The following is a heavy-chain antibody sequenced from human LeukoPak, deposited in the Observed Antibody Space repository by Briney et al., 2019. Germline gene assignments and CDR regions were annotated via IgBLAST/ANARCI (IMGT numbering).Heavy chain of an antibody. CDR2: IYSSGSA. CDR1: EASINNNL. J-gene: IGHJ4*01. D-gene: IGHD3-22*01. CDR3: ARHRDYYDT. Sequence: SETLSLTCTVSEASINNNLWTWIRQPPGKGLEWIGYIYSSGSANYNPSLKSRVIISGDTSKNQISLNLTSVTAADTAVYFCARHRDYYDTWGHGTLVTVSS. V-gene: IGHV4-59*08.